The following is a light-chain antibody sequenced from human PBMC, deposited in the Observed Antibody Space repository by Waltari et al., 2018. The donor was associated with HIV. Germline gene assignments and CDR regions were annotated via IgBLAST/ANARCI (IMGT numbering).Light chain of an antibody. CDR1: SSNIGSNY. Sequence: QSALTQPPSASGTPGQRVSIFCSGGSSNIGSNYVYWYQQLPGGAPKLPIYTDERRPSGDPDRFAGSKSGTSASLAISGLRSEDEAEYYCCSNAARATYVFGTGTQVTVL. CDR2: TDE. CDR3: CSNAARATYV. J-gene: IGLJ1*01. V-gene: IGLV1-47*01.